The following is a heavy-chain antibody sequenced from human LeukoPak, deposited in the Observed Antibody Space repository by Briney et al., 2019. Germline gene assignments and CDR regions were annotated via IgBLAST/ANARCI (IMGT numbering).Heavy chain of an antibody. D-gene: IGHD1-26*01. CDR2: ISYDGSNK. J-gene: IGHJ4*02. CDR1: GFTFSSYG. Sequence: GRSLRLSCAASGFTFSSYGMHWVRQAPGKGLEWVAVISYDGSNKYYADSVKGQFTISRDISKNTVYLQMNSLTPEDTAVYYCARPGGSYQRVGYYFGYWGQGTLVTVSS. V-gene: IGHV3-30*03. CDR3: ARPGGSYQRVGYYFGY.